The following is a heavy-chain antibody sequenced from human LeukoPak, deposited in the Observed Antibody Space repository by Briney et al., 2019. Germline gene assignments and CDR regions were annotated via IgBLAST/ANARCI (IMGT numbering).Heavy chain of an antibody. CDR2: INPNSGGT. Sequence: ASVKVSCKASGYTFTCHYMHWVRQAPGQGLEWMGWINPNSGGTNYAQKFQGRVTMTRDTSISTAYMELSRLRSDDTAVYYCARLHPGIAAAGKEGFDYWGQGTLVTVSS. CDR3: ARLHPGIAAAGKEGFDY. V-gene: IGHV1-2*02. CDR1: GYTFTCHY. D-gene: IGHD6-13*01. J-gene: IGHJ4*02.